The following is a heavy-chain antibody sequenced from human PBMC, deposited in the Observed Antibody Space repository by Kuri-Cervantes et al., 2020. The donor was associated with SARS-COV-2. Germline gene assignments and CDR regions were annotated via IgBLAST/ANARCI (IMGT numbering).Heavy chain of an antibody. D-gene: IGHD1-26*01. CDR1: GFTFSSYA. V-gene: IGHV3-21*01. J-gene: IGHJ4*02. CDR3: ARDYRGWELFDY. CDR2: ISSSSSYI. Sequence: GGSLRLSCAASGFTFSSYAMSWVRQAPGKGLEWVSSISSSSSYIYYADSVKGRFTISRDNAKNSLYLQMNSLRAEDTAVYYCARDYRGWELFDYWGQGTLVTVSS.